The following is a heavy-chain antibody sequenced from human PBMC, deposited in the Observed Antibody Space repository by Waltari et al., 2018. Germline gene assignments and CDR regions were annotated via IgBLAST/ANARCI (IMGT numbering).Heavy chain of an antibody. CDR3: ARGLSSAFDI. CDR2: IKQDGSEK. V-gene: IGHV3-7*01. J-gene: IGHJ3*02. Sequence: EVQLVESGGGLVQPGGSLRLSCAAAGFSFSRYWLNWVRQAPGKGLEWVANIKQDGSEKYYVDSVKGRFTISRDNAKNSLYLQMNSLIAEDTAVYYCARGLSSAFDIWGQGTMVTVSS. CDR1: GFSFSRYW.